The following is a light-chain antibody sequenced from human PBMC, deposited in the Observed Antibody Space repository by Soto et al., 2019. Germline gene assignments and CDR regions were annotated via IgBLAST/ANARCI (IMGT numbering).Light chain of an antibody. CDR1: SSNIGGNT. CDR3: AAWDDSLNGVV. Sequence: QSVLTQPPSASENPGQRVTISCSGSSSNIGGNTVNWYQQLPGTAPKLLIYSDNQRPSGVPDRFSGSKSGTSASLAIGGLQSEDEADYYCAAWDDSLNGVVFGGGTQLTVL. J-gene: IGLJ2*01. CDR2: SDN. V-gene: IGLV1-44*01.